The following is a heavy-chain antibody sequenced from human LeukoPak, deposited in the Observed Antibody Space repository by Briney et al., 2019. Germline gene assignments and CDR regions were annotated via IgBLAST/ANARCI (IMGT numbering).Heavy chain of an antibody. CDR3: ARGYYGSGTVGP. V-gene: IGHV4-61*01. CDR2: IYYSGST. CDR1: GGSVSSGSYY. Sequence: SETLSLTCTVSGGSVSSGSYYWSWIRQPPGKGLEWIGYIYYSGSTNYNPSLKSRVTISVDTSKNQFSLKLSSVTAAGTAVYYCARGYYGSGTVGPWGQGTLVTVSS. D-gene: IGHD3-10*01. J-gene: IGHJ5*02.